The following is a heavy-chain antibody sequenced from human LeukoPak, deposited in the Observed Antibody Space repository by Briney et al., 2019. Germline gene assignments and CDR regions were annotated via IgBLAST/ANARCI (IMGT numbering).Heavy chain of an antibody. CDR2: INHSGST. J-gene: IGHJ4*02. Sequence: SETLSLTCAVYGGSFSGYYWNWIRQPPGKGLEWIGEINHSGSTNYNPSLKSRVTISVDTFKNQFSLEVSSVAAADTAVYYCARGPGGGKVLGYWGQGTLVTVSS. V-gene: IGHV4-34*01. D-gene: IGHD2-15*01. CDR3: ARGPGGGKVLGY. CDR1: GGSFSGYY.